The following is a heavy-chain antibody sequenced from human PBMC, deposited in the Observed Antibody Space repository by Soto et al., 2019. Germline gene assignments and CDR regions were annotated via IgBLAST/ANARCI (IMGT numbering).Heavy chain of an antibody. J-gene: IGHJ4*02. CDR3: AREKQWLPFDY. CDR1: GDSVSSNGAA. D-gene: IGHD6-19*01. CDR2: TYYRFKWYT. V-gene: IGHV6-1*01. Sequence: SQTLSLTCVTSGDSVSSNGAAWAWIRQSPSRGLEWLGRTYYRFKWYTDYANSVKSRITIYPDTTKNQFSLQLNSVTPEDTAVYYCAREKQWLPFDYWGQGTLVTVSS.